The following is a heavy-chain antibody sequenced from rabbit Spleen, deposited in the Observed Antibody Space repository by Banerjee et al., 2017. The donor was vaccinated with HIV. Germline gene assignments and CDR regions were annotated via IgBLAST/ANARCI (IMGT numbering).Heavy chain of an antibody. CDR2: IDVHKSATT. J-gene: IGHJ4*01. Sequence: QEQLVEYGGDLVKPGASLKLSCKASGIDFSSSYWMCWVRQAPGKGLEWIACIDVHKSATTYYETWAKGRFTISKTSSTTVTLQMTSLTAADTATYFCARDLDGVIGWNFGWWGQGTLVTVS. CDR3: ARDLDGVIGWNFGW. V-gene: IGHV1S45*01. CDR1: GIDFSSSYW. D-gene: IGHD1-1*01.